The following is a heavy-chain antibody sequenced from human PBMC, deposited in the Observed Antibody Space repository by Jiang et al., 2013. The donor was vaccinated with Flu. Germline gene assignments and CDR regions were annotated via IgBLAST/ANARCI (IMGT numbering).Heavy chain of an antibody. CDR3: ARLFNSDSSGSWYRH. J-gene: IGHJ1*01. V-gene: IGHV3-7*01. D-gene: IGHD3-22*01. CDR1: GFTFSSYW. Sequence: VQLLESGGGLVQPGGSLRLSCVASGFTFSSYWMSWVRQAPGKGLEWVANIKQDGSERHYVDSVKGRFTISRDNAKNSLFLQMNSLRAEDTAVYYCARLFNSDSSGSWYRHWGQGTLVTVSS. CDR2: IKQDGSER.